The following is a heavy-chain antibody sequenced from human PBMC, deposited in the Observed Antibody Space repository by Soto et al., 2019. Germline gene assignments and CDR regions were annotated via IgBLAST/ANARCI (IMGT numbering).Heavy chain of an antibody. Sequence: GGSLRLSCAASGFTFSSYGMHWVRQAPGKGLEWVAVISYDGSNKYYGDSVKGRFTISRDNSKNTLYLQMNSLRAEDTAVYYCAKDYSSGYYFDYWGQGTLVTVSS. CDR3: AKDYSSGYYFDY. D-gene: IGHD3-22*01. CDR1: GFTFSSYG. J-gene: IGHJ4*02. CDR2: ISYDGSNK. V-gene: IGHV3-30*18.